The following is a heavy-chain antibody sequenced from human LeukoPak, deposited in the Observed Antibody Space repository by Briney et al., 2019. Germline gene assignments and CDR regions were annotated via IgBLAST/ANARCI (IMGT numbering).Heavy chain of an antibody. CDR1: GGSFSGYY. V-gene: IGHV4-34*01. Sequence: SETLSLTCAVYGGSFSGYYWSWIRQPPGKGLEWIGEINHSGSTNYNPSLKSRVTISVDTSKNQFSLKLSSVTAADTAVYYCARGALWFGELSYNWFDPWGQGTLVTVSS. D-gene: IGHD3-10*01. J-gene: IGHJ5*02. CDR2: INHSGST. CDR3: ARGALWFGELSYNWFDP.